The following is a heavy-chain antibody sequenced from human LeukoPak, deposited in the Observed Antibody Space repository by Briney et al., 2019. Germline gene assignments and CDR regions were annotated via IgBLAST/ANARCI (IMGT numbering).Heavy chain of an antibody. CDR1: GGSISSSNW. V-gene: IGHV4-4*02. CDR3: ARDNYDNSGYYFDY. CDR2: IYHSGRT. Sequence: SETLSLTCAVSGGSISSSNWWSWVRQPPGKGLEWIGEIYHSGRTNYTPSLKSRVTISVDKSKNQLSLKLSSVTAADTAVYYCARDNYDNSGYYFDYWGQGTLVTVSS. J-gene: IGHJ4*02. D-gene: IGHD3-22*01.